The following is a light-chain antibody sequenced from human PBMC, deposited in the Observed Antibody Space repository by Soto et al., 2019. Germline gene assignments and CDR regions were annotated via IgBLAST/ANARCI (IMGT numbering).Light chain of an antibody. CDR2: SAS. J-gene: IGKJ1*01. V-gene: IGKV1-5*01. CDR1: QTISRY. CDR3: QQYKSYWT. Sequence: DIPMTQSPSSRSASVGDRVAIPRRASQTISRYLNWYQQRPGKAPNLLIYSASSLETGVPSRFSGSGSGTEFTLTINSLQPDDFATYYCQQYKSYWTFGQGTKVDIK.